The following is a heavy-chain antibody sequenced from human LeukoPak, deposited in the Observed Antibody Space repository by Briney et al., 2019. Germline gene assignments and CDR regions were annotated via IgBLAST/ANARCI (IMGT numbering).Heavy chain of an antibody. CDR1: GGSISSYY. V-gene: IGHV4-59*01. J-gene: IGHJ6*03. D-gene: IGHD6-13*01. CDR3: ARVDSSSWYGEYYYYMDV. CDR2: IYYSGCT. Sequence: SSETLSLTCTVSGGSISSYYWSWIRQPPGKGLEWIGYIYYSGCTNYNPSLKSRVTISVDTSKNQFSLKLSSVTAADTAVYYCARVDSSSWYGEYYYYMDVWGKGTTVTVSS.